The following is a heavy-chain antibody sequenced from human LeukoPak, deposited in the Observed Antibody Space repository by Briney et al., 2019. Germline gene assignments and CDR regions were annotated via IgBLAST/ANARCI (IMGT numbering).Heavy chain of an antibody. D-gene: IGHD3-16*01. CDR2: ISSSSSYI. J-gene: IGHJ4*02. CDR1: GFTFSSYS. Sequence: GGSLRLSCAASGFTFSSYSMNWVRQAPGKGLEWVSSISSSSSYIYYADSVKGRFTISRDNAKNSLYLQMNSLRAVDTAVYYCARKDYDYVWGSSNWGQGTLVTVSS. V-gene: IGHV3-21*01. CDR3: ARKDYDYVWGSSN.